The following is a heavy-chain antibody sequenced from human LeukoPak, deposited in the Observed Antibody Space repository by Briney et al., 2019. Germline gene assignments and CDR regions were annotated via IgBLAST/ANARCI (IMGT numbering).Heavy chain of an antibody. V-gene: IGHV3-21*01. Sequence: GGSLRLSCAASGFTFSSYSMNWVRQAPGKGLEWVSSISSSSSYIYYADSVKGRFTISRDNAKNSLYLQMNSLRAEDTAVYYCARVPYYYDSSGYYFLVDYWGQGTLVTVSS. CDR1: GFTFSSYS. D-gene: IGHD3-22*01. CDR3: ARVPYYYDSSGYYFLVDY. J-gene: IGHJ4*02. CDR2: ISSSSSYI.